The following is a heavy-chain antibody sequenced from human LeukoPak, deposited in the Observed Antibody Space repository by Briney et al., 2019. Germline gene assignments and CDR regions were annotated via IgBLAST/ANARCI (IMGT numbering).Heavy chain of an antibody. D-gene: IGHD1-26*01. CDR1: GFTFNSRA. Sequence: GGFLRLSCAASGFTFNSRAMSWVRQAPGKGLEWVSAISGSGGSTYYADSVKGRFTISRDNSRNTLYLQMNSLRAEDTAVYYCAKDLSYYLTEFDYWGQGTLVTVSS. CDR2: ISGSGGST. V-gene: IGHV3-23*01. CDR3: AKDLSYYLTEFDY. J-gene: IGHJ4*02.